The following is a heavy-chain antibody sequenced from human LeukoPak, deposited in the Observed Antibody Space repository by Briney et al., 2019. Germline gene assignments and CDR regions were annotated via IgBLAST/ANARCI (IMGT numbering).Heavy chain of an antibody. CDR1: GGSINSGSYF. J-gene: IGHJ3*01. V-gene: IGHV4-39*01. Sequence: PSETLSLTCTVSGGSINSGSYFWGWIRQPPGKGLEWIANVYYSGPTSYNPSLKSRVTISIDTSNSLFSLRLTSVTAADTALYFCASYGDYSFHAFDVWGLGTMVIVSS. D-gene: IGHD4-17*01. CDR2: VYYSGPT. CDR3: ASYGDYSFHAFDV.